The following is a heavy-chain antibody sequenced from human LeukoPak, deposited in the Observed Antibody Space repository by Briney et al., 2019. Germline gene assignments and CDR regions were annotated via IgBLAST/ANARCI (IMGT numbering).Heavy chain of an antibody. Sequence: GRSLRLSCAASGFTFDDYAMHWVRQAPGKGLEWVAGISWNSGNIGYADSMKGRFTISRDNAKNSLYLEIDGLRPEDTALYYCAKDVDSSWYRDYFDYWGQGTLVTVSS. V-gene: IGHV3-9*01. CDR2: ISWNSGNI. CDR3: AKDVDSSWYRDYFDY. J-gene: IGHJ4*02. CDR1: GFTFDDYA. D-gene: IGHD6-13*01.